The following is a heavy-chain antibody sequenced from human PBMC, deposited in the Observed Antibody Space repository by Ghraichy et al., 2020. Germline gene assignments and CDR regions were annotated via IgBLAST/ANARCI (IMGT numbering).Heavy chain of an antibody. V-gene: IGHV1-18*01. J-gene: IGHJ5*02. Sequence: ASVKVSCKASGYTFTSYGISWVRQAPGQGLEWMGWISAYNGNTNYAQKLQGRVTMTTDTSTSTAYMELRSLRSDDTAVYYCATIAVADNFYWFDPWGQGTLVTVSS. CDR2: ISAYNGNT. CDR3: ATIAVADNFYWFDP. CDR1: GYTFTSYG. D-gene: IGHD6-19*01.